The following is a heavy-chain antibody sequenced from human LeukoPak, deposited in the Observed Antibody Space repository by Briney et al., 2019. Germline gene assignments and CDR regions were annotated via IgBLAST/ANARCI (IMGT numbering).Heavy chain of an antibody. V-gene: IGHV4-38-2*02. CDR1: GYSVSSGYY. D-gene: IGHD3-22*01. Sequence: KASETLSLTCTVSGYSVSSGYYWGWIRQPPGKGLEWIGEITHSGSTNYKPSLKSRVTISVDTSKNQFSLKLSSVTAADTAVYYCARGRRDSSGYYYRGRAFDIWGQGTMVTVSS. J-gene: IGHJ3*02. CDR2: ITHSGST. CDR3: ARGRRDSSGYYYRGRAFDI.